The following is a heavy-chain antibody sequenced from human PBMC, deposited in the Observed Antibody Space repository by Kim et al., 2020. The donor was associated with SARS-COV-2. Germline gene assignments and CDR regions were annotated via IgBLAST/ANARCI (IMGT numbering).Heavy chain of an antibody. D-gene: IGHD2-8*01. CDR2: IWYDGSNK. V-gene: IGHV3-33*01. J-gene: IGHJ4*02. CDR1: GFTFSSYG. CDR3: ARNGVAAGVYFDY. Sequence: GGSLRLSCAASGFTFSSYGMHWVRQAPGKGLEWVAVIWYDGSNKYYADSVKGRFTISRDNSKNTLYLQMNSLRAEDTAVYYCARNGVAAGVYFDYWGRGTLVTVSS.